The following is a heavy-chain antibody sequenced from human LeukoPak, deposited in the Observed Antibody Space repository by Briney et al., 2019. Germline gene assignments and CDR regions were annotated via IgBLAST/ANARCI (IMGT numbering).Heavy chain of an antibody. CDR2: INLNSGGT. CDR1: GYTFTGYY. J-gene: IGHJ4*02. V-gene: IGHV1-2*02. CDR3: ARDPRNDYGDSRHY. D-gene: IGHD4-17*01. Sequence: ASVKVSCKASGYTFTGYYMHWVRQAPGQGLEWMGWINLNSGGTNYAQKFQGRVTMTRDTSISTAYMELSRLRSDDTAVYYCARDPRNDYGDSRHYWGQGTLVTVSS.